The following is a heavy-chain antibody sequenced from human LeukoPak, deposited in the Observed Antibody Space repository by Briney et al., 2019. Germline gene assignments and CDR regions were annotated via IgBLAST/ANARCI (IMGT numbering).Heavy chain of an antibody. D-gene: IGHD3-10*02. Sequence: GGSLRLSCAASGFTFSNYGIHWVRQAPGKGLEWVAVISYDGSNKYYADSVKGRFTISRDNSKNTLYLQMNSLRAEDTAMYYCAKDRESMVRDGAFDIWGQGTMVSVSS. CDR1: GFTFSNYG. CDR3: AKDRESMVRDGAFDI. CDR2: ISYDGSNK. J-gene: IGHJ3*02. V-gene: IGHV3-30*18.